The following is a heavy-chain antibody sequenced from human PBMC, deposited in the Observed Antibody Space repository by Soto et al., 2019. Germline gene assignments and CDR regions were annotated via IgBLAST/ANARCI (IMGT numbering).Heavy chain of an antibody. Sequence: SQTLSLTCAISGDSVSSISAAWNWIRQSASRGLEWLGRTYYRFKWYNDYAVSVKSRLTIKPDTSKNQCYLQLNSVTPQDTAVYYCARDRFRHFWSGYETNWFDHWGQGTLVTVSS. CDR1: GDSVSSISAA. CDR2: TYYRFKWYN. D-gene: IGHD3-3*02. CDR3: ARDRFRHFWSGYETNWFDH. V-gene: IGHV6-1*01. J-gene: IGHJ5*02.